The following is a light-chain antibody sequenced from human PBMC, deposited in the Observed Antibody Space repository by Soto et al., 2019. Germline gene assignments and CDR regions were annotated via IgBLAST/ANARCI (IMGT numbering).Light chain of an antibody. CDR1: QTMSSSS. Sequence: EILMTQSPGTLSLSQGQRATLSCRASQTMSSSSLAWYQQNRGQAPRLVLHGASSRATGLPDRFSGSGSGTDFTLTSSRLEPEDFAVYYWQQYGGSPRTFGQGTKVDI. CDR3: QQYGGSPRT. J-gene: IGKJ1*01. CDR2: GAS. V-gene: IGKV3-20*01.